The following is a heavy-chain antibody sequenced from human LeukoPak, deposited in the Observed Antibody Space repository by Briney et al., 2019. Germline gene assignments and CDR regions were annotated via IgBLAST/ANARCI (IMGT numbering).Heavy chain of an antibody. CDR3: ARGGSGYDFDS. D-gene: IGHD5-12*01. V-gene: IGHV3-33*01. J-gene: IGHJ4*02. CDR2: IWYDGSNK. CDR1: GFTFSSYG. Sequence: TLCLSCAASGFTFSSYGVHSVPRSPGPRLEGLAVIWYDGSNKYYVDSVKGRFTISRDNSKNTLYLQMNSLRAEDTAVYYCARGGSGYDFDSWGQGTLVTVSS.